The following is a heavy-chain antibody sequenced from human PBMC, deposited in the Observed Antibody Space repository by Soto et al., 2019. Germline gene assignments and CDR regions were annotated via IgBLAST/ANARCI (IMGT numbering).Heavy chain of an antibody. J-gene: IGHJ3*02. Sequence: ASVKVSCKASGYTFTSYYINWVRQATGQGLEWMGRMNPNGGNTSYAQKFQGRVTMTRNTSISTAYMELSSLRSDDTAVYYCARGPDYPDAFAIRGQGTMVTVS. CDR3: ARGPDYPDAFAI. CDR1: GYTFTSYY. D-gene: IGHD3-10*01. V-gene: IGHV1-8*01. CDR2: MNPNGGNT.